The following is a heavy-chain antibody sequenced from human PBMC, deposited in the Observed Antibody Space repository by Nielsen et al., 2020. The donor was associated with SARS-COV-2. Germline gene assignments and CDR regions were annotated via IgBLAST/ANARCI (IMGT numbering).Heavy chain of an antibody. Sequence: WIRQPPGKGLEWIGEIYHSGSTNYNPSLKSRVTISVDKSKNQFPLKLSSVTAADTAVYYCARARRFGYDILTSRGTYYFDYWGQGTLVTVSS. V-gene: IGHV4-4*02. J-gene: IGHJ4*02. CDR2: IYHSGST. D-gene: IGHD3-9*01. CDR3: ARARRFGYDILTSRGTYYFDY.